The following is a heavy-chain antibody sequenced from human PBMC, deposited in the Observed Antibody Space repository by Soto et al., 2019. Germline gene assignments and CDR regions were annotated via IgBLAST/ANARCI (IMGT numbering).Heavy chain of an antibody. CDR1: GFTFSSYG. V-gene: IGHV3-20*04. Sequence: GGSLRLSCAAPGFTFSSYGMHWVRQAPGKGLEWVSGISANGDNVDYADSVKGRFTVSRDNAKNSLFLQMNSLRPEDTALYYCARSTILGNWFDPWGQGTLVTVSS. CDR2: ISANGDNV. D-gene: IGHD2-2*01. J-gene: IGHJ5*02. CDR3: ARSTILGNWFDP.